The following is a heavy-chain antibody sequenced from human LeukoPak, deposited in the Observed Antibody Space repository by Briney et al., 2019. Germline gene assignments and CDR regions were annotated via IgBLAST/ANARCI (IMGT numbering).Heavy chain of an antibody. V-gene: IGHV4-34*01. CDR2: INHSGST. D-gene: IGHD2-21*01. CDR3: ARVVVGRFRFPRAVGYMDV. Sequence: SETLSLTCAVYGGSFSGYYWSWIRQPPGKGLEWIGEINHSGSTNYNPSLKSRVTISVDTSKNQFSLKLSSVTAADTAVYYCARVVVGRFRFPRAVGYMDVWGKGTPVTVSS. J-gene: IGHJ6*03. CDR1: GGSFSGYY.